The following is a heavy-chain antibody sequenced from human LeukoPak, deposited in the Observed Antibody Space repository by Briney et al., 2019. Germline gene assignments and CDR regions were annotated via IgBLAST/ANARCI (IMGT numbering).Heavy chain of an antibody. CDR1: GFTFSSYE. J-gene: IGHJ4*02. V-gene: IGHV3-48*03. CDR3: ARENDYGDY. CDR2: ISSSGSTI. Sequence: PGGSLRLSCAASGFTFSSYEMNWVRQAPGRGLEWVSYISSSGSTIYYACSVTGRFTLSRHNAKNSLYLQMNSPRAEGTAVYYCARENDYGDYWGQGTLVTVSS.